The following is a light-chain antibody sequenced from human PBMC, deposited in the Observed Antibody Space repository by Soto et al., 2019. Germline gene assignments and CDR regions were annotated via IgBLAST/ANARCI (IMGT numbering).Light chain of an antibody. CDR2: GAS. CDR1: QSVSSD. V-gene: IGKV3-15*01. Sequence: EIVMTQSPATLSVSPGQRATLSCRASQSVSSDLAWYQQKPGQAPRLLIYGASSRATGIPARFSGSGSGTAFALTISSLQSEDFAVYYCQQYNNWPPMYTCGQGTELEIK. CDR3: QQYNNWPPMYT. J-gene: IGKJ2*01.